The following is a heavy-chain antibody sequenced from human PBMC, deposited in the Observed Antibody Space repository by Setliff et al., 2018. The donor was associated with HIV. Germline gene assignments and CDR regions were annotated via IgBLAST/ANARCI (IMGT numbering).Heavy chain of an antibody. V-gene: IGHV3-23*01. J-gene: IGHJ4*02. CDR1: GFNFSNSA. Sequence: GVLRLSCVASGFNFSNSAMSWVRHAAGKGLEWVSAISASGTDTFYTDAVKGRFTISRDKSKNTLSLQMNSLRVEDTAIYYCAKTPLYWGQGTLVTVSS. CDR2: ISASGTDT. CDR3: AKTPLY.